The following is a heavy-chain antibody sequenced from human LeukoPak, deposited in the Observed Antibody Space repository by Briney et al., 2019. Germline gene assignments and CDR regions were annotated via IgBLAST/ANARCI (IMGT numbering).Heavy chain of an antibody. V-gene: IGHV3-15*01. J-gene: IGHJ4*02. D-gene: IGHD3-9*01. CDR3: TTRYYDILTDYYGDY. CDR1: GFTFSNAW. Sequence: GGSLRLSCAASGFTFSNAWMSWVRQAPGKGLEWVGRIKSKTDGGTTDYAAPVKGRFTISRDDSKNTLYLQMNSLRTEDTAVYYCTTRYYDILTDYYGDYWGQGTLVTVSS. CDR2: IKSKTDGGTT.